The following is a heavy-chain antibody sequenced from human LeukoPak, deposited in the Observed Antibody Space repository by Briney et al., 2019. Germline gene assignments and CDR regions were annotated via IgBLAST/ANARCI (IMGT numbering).Heavy chain of an antibody. D-gene: IGHD5-12*01. CDR3: ARDLSGYDYALGY. CDR2: IYSGGST. V-gene: IGHV3-66*01. J-gene: IGHJ4*02. CDR1: GFTVSSNY. Sequence: GSLRLSCAASGFTVSSNYMSWVRQAPGKGLEWVSVIYSGGSTYYADSVKGRFTISRDNSKNTLYLQMNSLRAEDTAVYYCARDLSGYDYALGYWGQGTLVTVSS.